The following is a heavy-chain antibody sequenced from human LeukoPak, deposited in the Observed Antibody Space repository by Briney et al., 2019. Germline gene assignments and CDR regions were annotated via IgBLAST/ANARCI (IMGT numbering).Heavy chain of an antibody. CDR3: AKQVGSSWLFDS. CDR1: GLTFNNYV. V-gene: IGHV3-23*01. CDR2: VSGSGTYT. J-gene: IGHJ5*01. D-gene: IGHD6-13*01. Sequence: WGSLRLSCEASGLTFNNYVMTWVRQAPGKGLEWVSVVSGSGTYTYYADSLKGRFTISRDNSKNTLYLEMKSLRADDTAVYYCAKQVGSSWLFDSWGQGTLVTVSS.